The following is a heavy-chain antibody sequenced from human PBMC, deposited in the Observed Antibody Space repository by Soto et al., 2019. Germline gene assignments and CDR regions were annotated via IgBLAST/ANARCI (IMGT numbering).Heavy chain of an antibody. Sequence: SETLSLTCAVSGGSFRGYFWSWIRQSPDKGLEWIGEINDSGSTYYNPSFKSRLTILVDTSKSQISLTLTSVTAADSAVYYCQGGDFWGQGTRVTVSS. CDR2: INDSGST. CDR3: QGGDF. J-gene: IGHJ4*02. D-gene: IGHD3-16*01. CDR1: GGSFRGYF. V-gene: IGHV4-34*01.